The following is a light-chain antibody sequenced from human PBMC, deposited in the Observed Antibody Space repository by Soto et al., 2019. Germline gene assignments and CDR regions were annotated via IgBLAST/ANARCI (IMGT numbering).Light chain of an antibody. Sequence: QSVLTQPASVSGSPGQSITISCTGTSSDIGSYDYVSWYQQYPGKAPNLIIYEVTDRPSGVSNRFSGSKSGNTASLTISGLQAEDEADYYCSSFTSTSTRLFGSGTKVTVL. J-gene: IGLJ1*01. CDR3: SSFTSTSTRL. CDR2: EVT. V-gene: IGLV2-14*01. CDR1: SSDIGSYDY.